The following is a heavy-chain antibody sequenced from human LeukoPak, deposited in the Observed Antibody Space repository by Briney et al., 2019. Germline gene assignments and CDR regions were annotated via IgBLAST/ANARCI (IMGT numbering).Heavy chain of an antibody. J-gene: IGHJ4*02. D-gene: IGHD6-13*01. CDR1: GFTFSSYG. CDR3: AKGTAAAYFDY. CDR2: ISYDGSNK. Sequence: GGSLRLSCAASGFTFSSYGMHWVRQAPGKGLEWVAVISYDGSNKYYADPVKGRFTISRDNSKNTLYLQMNSLGAEDTAVYYCAKGTAAAYFDYWGQGTLVTVSS. V-gene: IGHV3-30*18.